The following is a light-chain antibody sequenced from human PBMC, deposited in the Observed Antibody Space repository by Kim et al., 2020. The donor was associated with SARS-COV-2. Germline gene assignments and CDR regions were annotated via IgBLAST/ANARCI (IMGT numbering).Light chain of an antibody. CDR3: KAWGAGIWV. CDR1: SGHTSSS. Sequence: ASGKLTCTLKSGHTSSSVAWHQQHPEKGPGYLLKVDGAGSHNKGDGIPDRFAGSTSGAERYLTISSLQSEDEGDYYCKAWGAGIWVFGGGTQLTVL. CDR2: VDGAGSH. J-gene: IGLJ3*02. V-gene: IGLV4-69*01.